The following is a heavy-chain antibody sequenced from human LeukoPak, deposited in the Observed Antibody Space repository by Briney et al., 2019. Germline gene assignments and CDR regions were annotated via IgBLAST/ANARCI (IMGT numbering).Heavy chain of an antibody. J-gene: IGHJ4*02. CDR2: IYYSGST. CDR3: ARHGGSGFWF. D-gene: IGHD6-19*01. CDR1: GGSISSSSYY. V-gene: IGHV4-39*01. Sequence: PSETLSLTCTVSGGSISSSSYYWGWIRQPSGKGLEWIGSIYYSGSTYYNPSLKSRVTISVDTSKNQFSLKLSSVTAADTAVYYCARHGGSGFWFWGQGTLVTVSS.